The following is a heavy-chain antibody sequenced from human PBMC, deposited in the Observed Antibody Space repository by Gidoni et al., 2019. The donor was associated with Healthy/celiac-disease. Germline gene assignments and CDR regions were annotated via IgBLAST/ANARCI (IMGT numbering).Heavy chain of an antibody. D-gene: IGHD6-19*01. CDR1: GFTFSSYD. CDR3: ARASSSGWYFDY. J-gene: IGHJ4*02. Sequence: EVQLVESGGGLVQPGGSLRLSCAAPGFTFSSYDMHWVRQATGKGLEWVSAIGTAGDTYYPGSVKGRFTISRENAKNSLYLQMNSLRAGDTAVYYCARASSSGWYFDYWGQGTLVTVSS. V-gene: IGHV3-13*01. CDR2: IGTAGDT.